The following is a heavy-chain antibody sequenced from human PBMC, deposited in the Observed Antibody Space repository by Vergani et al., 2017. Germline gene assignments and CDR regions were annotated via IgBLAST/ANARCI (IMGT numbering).Heavy chain of an antibody. D-gene: IGHD5-18*01. Sequence: EVQLVESGGGLVQPGGSLRLSCAASGFTLSSYWVHWVRQAPGKGLLWVSRINSDGSSTTYADSVKGRFTISRDNAKNTVYLQMNSLRVEDTAVYYCTRGAYSGIQPGSYFDNWGQGTLVTVSS. J-gene: IGHJ4*02. CDR1: GFTLSSYW. CDR3: TRGAYSGIQPGSYFDN. V-gene: IGHV3-74*01. CDR2: INSDGSST.